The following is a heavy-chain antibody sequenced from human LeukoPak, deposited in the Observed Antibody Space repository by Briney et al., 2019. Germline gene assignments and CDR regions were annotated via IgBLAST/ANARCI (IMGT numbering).Heavy chain of an antibody. CDR2: INWNGGST. CDR1: GFTFDDYG. V-gene: IGHV3-20*04. CDR3: ARVRTDYYGSGSYVLDY. J-gene: IGHJ4*02. D-gene: IGHD3-10*01. Sequence: GGSLRLSCAASGFTFDDYGMSWVRQAPGKGLEWVSGINWNGGSTGYADSVKGRFTISRDNAKNSLYLQMNSLRAEDTALYYCARVRTDYYGSGSYVLDYWGQGTLVTVSS.